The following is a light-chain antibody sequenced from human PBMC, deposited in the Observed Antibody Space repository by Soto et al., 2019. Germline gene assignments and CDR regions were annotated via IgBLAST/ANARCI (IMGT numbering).Light chain of an antibody. Sequence: AVQMTQSPSSLSASVGDRVTVTCRASQGIRNDLGWYQQKPGQAPKLLIYAASSLQSGVPSRFSGSGSGTDFTLTISILQAEDSATYYCLQDYNYPFTFGPGTKVDVK. V-gene: IGKV1-6*01. CDR1: QGIRND. CDR2: AAS. CDR3: LQDYNYPFT. J-gene: IGKJ3*01.